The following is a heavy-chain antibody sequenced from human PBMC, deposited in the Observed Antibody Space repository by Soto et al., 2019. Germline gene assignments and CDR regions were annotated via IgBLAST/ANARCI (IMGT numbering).Heavy chain of an antibody. CDR2: IYSGGST. V-gene: IGHV3-53*01. Sequence: GGSLRLSCAASGFTVSSNYMSWVRQAPGKGLEWVSVIYSGGSTYYADSVKGRFTISRDNSKNTLYLQMNSLRAEDTAVYYCASGGNSEGKDAFDIWGQGTMVTVSS. CDR3: ASGGNSEGKDAFDI. D-gene: IGHD2-21*02. J-gene: IGHJ3*02. CDR1: GFTVSSNY.